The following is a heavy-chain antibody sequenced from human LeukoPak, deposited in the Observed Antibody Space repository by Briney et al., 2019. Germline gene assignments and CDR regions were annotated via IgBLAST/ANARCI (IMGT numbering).Heavy chain of an antibody. J-gene: IGHJ4*02. D-gene: IGHD6-6*01. V-gene: IGHV4-34*01. CDR2: INHSGST. CDR1: GGSFSGYY. Sequence: SETLSLTCAVYGGSFSGYYWSWIRQPPGKGPEWIGEINHSGSTNYNPSLKSRVTISVDTSKNQFSLKLSSVTAADTAVYYCARGRGIAARPVSEYFGYWGQGTLVTVSS. CDR3: ARGRGIAARPVSEYFGY.